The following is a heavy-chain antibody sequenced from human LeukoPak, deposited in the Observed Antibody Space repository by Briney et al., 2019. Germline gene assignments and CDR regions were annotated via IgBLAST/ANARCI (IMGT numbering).Heavy chain of an antibody. CDR3: AKQTITMVRGASAGDY. CDR1: GFTFSSYA. Sequence: PGGSLRLSCAASGFTFSSYAMSWVRQAPGKGLEWVSAISGSGASTYYADSVKGRFTISRDNSKNTLYLQMNSLRAEDTAVYYCAKQTITMVRGASAGDYWGQGTLVTVSS. V-gene: IGHV3-23*01. CDR2: ISGSGAST. J-gene: IGHJ4*02. D-gene: IGHD3-10*01.